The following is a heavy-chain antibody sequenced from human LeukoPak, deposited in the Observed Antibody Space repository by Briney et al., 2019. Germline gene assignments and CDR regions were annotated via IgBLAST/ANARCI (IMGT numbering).Heavy chain of an antibody. CDR2: IKPDGSEK. D-gene: IGHD2-2*01. Sequence: GGSLRLSCAASGLTFTDFWMNWVRLAPGRGLEWLANIKPDGSEKYYVDSVMGRFAISRDNAKDEVYLEMNSLRAEDTGVYYCSGRDSSRSPRAYWGQGTLVSVSS. CDR1: GLTFTDFW. CDR3: SGRDSSRSPRAY. J-gene: IGHJ4*02. V-gene: IGHV3-7*01.